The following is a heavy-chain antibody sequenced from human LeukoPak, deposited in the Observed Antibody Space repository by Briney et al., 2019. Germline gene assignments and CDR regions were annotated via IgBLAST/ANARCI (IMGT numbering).Heavy chain of an antibody. D-gene: IGHD2-21*01. CDR2: ISGSGGST. CDR1: GFTFSSYA. V-gene: IGHV3-23*01. Sequence: GGSLRLSCAASGFTFSSYAMSWVRQAPGKGLEWVSAISGSGGSTYCADSVKGRFTISRDNSKNTLYLQMNSLRAEDTAVYYRAKDVVVSDYYYYYYGMDVWGQGTTVTVSS. CDR3: AKDVVVSDYYYYYYGMDV. J-gene: IGHJ6*02.